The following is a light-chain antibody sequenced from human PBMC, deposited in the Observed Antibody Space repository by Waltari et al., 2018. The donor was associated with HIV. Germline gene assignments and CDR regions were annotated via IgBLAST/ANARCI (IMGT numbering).Light chain of an antibody. J-gene: IGLJ1*01. V-gene: IGLV3-19*01. Sequence: SSELTQDTAVSVALGQTVRITCQGDSLRSHYASWYQQKPGQAPVLVIYGQNNRPSGLPDRFPGSSSGNTASLTITGAQAEDEADYYCGSRARSGDHRSVCGTGTKVTVL. CDR1: SLRSHY. CDR2: GQN. CDR3: GSRARSGDHRSV.